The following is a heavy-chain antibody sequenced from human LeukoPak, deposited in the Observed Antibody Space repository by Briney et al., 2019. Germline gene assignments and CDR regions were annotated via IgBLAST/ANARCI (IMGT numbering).Heavy chain of an antibody. CDR1: GYTFTSYG. J-gene: IGHJ4*02. Sequence: ASVKVSCTASGYTFTSYGISWVRQAPGQGLEWMGWISAYNGNTNYAQKLQGRVTMTTDTSTSTAYMELRSLRSDDTAVYYCARSPGPYYYDSNGYYRDWGQGTLVTVSS. CDR3: ARSPGPYYYDSNGYYRD. CDR2: ISAYNGNT. V-gene: IGHV1-18*01. D-gene: IGHD3-22*01.